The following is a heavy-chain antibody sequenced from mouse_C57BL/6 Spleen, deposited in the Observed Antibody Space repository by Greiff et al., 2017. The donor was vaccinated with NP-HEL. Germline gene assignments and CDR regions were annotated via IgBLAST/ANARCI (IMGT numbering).Heavy chain of an antibody. D-gene: IGHD1-1*02. CDR3: AREGGYYLDY. CDR1: GYTFTDYY. J-gene: IGHJ2*01. CDR2: IYPGSGNT. V-gene: IGHV1-76*01. Sequence: QVHVKQSGAELVRPGASVKLSCKASGYTFTDYYINWVKQRPGQGLEWIARIYPGSGNTYYNEKFKGKATLTAEKSSSTAYMQLSSLTSEDSAVYFCAREGGYYLDYWGQGTTLTVSS.